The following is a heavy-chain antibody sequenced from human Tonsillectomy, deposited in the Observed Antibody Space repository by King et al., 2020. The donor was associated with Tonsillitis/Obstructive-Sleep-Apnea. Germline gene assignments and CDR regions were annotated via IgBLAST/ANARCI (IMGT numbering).Heavy chain of an antibody. Sequence: VQLVESGAEVKKPGESLRISCKGSGDSFTSYWIAWGGQVPGKGLEWMGIIYPGDSDPKYSPSFQGQVTISADKSISTAYLQWSSLAASDTALYFCARGHFADNWGQGTLVTVSS. J-gene: IGHJ4*02. CDR3: ARGHFADN. V-gene: IGHV5-51*01. CDR2: IYPGDSDP. CDR1: GDSFTSYW. D-gene: IGHD3-3*02.